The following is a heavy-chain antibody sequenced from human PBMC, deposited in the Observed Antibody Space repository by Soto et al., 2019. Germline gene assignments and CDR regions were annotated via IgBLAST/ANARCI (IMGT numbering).Heavy chain of an antibody. CDR3: ARDYDIRGSWSGGFDP. D-gene: IGHD3-22*01. Sequence: QVQLMESGGGVVQPGTTLRLSCSASEFTFNTYAMHWVRQAPGRGLDWVAVTSYDSTNTKYADSVKGRFTISRDNSKNTLFLQMTSLTPEDTAVYYCARDYDIRGSWSGGFDPWGRGTLVIVSS. CDR1: EFTFNTYA. J-gene: IGHJ5*02. CDR2: TSYDSTNT. V-gene: IGHV3-30-3*01.